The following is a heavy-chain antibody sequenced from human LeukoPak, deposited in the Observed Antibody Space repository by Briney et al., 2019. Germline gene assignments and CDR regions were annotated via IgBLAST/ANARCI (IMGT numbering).Heavy chain of an antibody. CDR3: AKESGRYCSDGTCYSVN. J-gene: IGHJ4*02. CDR2: ISGGGGST. D-gene: IGHD2-15*01. Sequence: GGSLRLSCAASGFTFSSYAMSWVRQAPGKGLEWVSTISGGGGSTYYADSVKGRFTISRDNSKNTLFLQMNSLRAEDTALYYRAKESGRYCSDGTCYSVNWGQGTLVTVSS. CDR1: GFTFSSYA. V-gene: IGHV3-23*01.